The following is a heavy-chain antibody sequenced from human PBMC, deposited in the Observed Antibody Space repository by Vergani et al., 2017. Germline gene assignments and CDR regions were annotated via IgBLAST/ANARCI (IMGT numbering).Heavy chain of an antibody. CDR1: GAPISYWC. V-gene: IGHV4-4*07. CDR2: LCPSGST. J-gene: IGHJ4*02. CDR3: ATGAGPFDI. Sequence: QVQMQESGPGLVKTSETLALTCSASGAPISYWCWSWLRQPAGKGLEWIGRLCPSGSTNYKPSLKSRVTMSIDTSKNQLSLKLTSVTAAATAVYYCATGAGPFDIWGQGTLVTVSS. D-gene: IGHD7-27*01.